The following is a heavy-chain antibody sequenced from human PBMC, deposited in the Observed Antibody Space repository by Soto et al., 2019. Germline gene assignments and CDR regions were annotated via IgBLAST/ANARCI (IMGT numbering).Heavy chain of an antibody. CDR1: GFTFSSYA. CDR2: VSDSGGST. J-gene: IGHJ4*02. Sequence: TGGSWRLSCAASGFTFSSYAMSWFRQAQGKGLEWVSSVSDSGGSTYYADSVKGRFTISRDNSKNTLYLQMNSLRSEDTAVYYCARVWVTQALFDYWGQGTLVTVSS. V-gene: IGHV3-23*01. D-gene: IGHD3-16*01. CDR3: ARVWVTQALFDY.